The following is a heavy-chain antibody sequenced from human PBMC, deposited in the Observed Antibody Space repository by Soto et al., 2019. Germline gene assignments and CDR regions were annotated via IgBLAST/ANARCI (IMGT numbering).Heavy chain of an antibody. CDR2: IYYSGST. Sequence: SEPLSLTCTVSGGSISSYYWSWIRQPPGKGLEWIGYIYYSGSTNYNPSLKSRVTISVDTSKNQFSLKLSSVTAADTAVYYCARDREWFGENHWFDPWGQGTLVTVSS. D-gene: IGHD3-10*01. CDR3: ARDREWFGENHWFDP. CDR1: GGSISSYY. V-gene: IGHV4-59*01. J-gene: IGHJ5*02.